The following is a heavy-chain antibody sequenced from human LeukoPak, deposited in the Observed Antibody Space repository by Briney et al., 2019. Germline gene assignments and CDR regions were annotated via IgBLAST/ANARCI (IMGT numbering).Heavy chain of an antibody. J-gene: IGHJ5*02. V-gene: IGHV4-39*01. CDR1: GGSISSSSYY. Sequence: SETLSLTCTVSGGSISSSSYYRGWIRQPPGKGLEWIGSIYYSGSTYYNPSLKSRVTISVDTSKNQFSLKLSSVTAADTAVYYCARQEILSSWWFDPWGQGTLVTVSS. CDR3: ARQEILSSWWFDP. D-gene: IGHD6-13*01. CDR2: IYYSGST.